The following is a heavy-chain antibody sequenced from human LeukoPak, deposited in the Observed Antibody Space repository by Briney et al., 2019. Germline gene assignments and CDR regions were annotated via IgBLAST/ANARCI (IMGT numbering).Heavy chain of an antibody. Sequence: ASVKVSCKASGYTFTSYDINWVRQATGQGLEWMGWMNPNSGNTGFAQKFQGRVTMARDTSISTAYLELSSLRSEDTAVYYCATRMAAAGTTLVYWGQGTLVTVSS. CDR2: MNPNSGNT. CDR3: ATRMAAAGTTLVY. CDR1: GYTFTSYD. D-gene: IGHD6-13*01. J-gene: IGHJ4*02. V-gene: IGHV1-8*01.